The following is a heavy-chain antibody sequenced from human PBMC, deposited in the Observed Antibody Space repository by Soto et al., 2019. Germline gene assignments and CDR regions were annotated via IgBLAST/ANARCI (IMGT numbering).Heavy chain of an antibody. V-gene: IGHV1-2*02. CDR1: GYTFTGYY. Sequence: QVQLVQSGAEVKKPGASVTVSCKASGYTFTGYYMHWVRQAPGQGLEWMGWINPNSGGTNYAQKFQGRVTMTRDTSISSSYLELSMLSSDDTAVDFWARAEDIWYYFDYWGQGTLVTVSS. D-gene: IGHD2-8*02. J-gene: IGHJ4*02. CDR2: INPNSGGT. CDR3: ARAEDIWYYFDY.